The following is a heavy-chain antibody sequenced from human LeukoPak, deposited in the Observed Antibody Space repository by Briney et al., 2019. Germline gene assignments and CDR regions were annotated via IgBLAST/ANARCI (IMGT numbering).Heavy chain of an antibody. CDR2: IIPIFGIA. CDR3: AREGYYYDSSGLIHYCYYGMDV. V-gene: IGHV1-69*04. Sequence: ASVKVSCKASGGTFSSYAISWVRQAPGQGLEWMGRIIPIFGIANYAQKFQGRVTITADKSTSTAYMELSSLRSEDTAVYYCAREGYYYDSSGLIHYCYYGMDVWGQGTTVTVSS. D-gene: IGHD3-22*01. CDR1: GGTFSSYA. J-gene: IGHJ6*02.